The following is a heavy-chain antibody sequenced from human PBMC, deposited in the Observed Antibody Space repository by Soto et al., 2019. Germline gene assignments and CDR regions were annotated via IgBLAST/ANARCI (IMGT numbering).Heavy chain of an antibody. CDR3: ARGRSRPGSGWYPRNYYYYYGMDV. Sequence: GASVKVSCKASGYTFTSYDINWVRQATGQGLEWMRWMNPNSGNTGYAQKFQGRVTMTRNTSISTAYMELSSLRSEDTAVYYCARGRSRPGSGWYPRNYYYYYGMDVWGQGTTVTVSS. CDR1: GYTFTSYD. V-gene: IGHV1-8*01. D-gene: IGHD6-19*01. CDR2: MNPNSGNT. J-gene: IGHJ6*02.